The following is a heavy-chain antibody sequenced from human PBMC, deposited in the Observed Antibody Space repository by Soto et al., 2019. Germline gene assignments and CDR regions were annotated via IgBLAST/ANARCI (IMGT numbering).Heavy chain of an antibody. J-gene: IGHJ4*02. CDR1: GFTFSSYA. D-gene: IGHD2-15*01. CDR2: ISYDGSNK. V-gene: IGHV3-30-3*01. Sequence: GGSLRLSCAASGFTFSSYAMHWVRQAPGKGLEWVAVISYDGSNKYYADSVKGRFTISRDNSKNTLYLQMNSLRAEDTAVYYCAREVVVAATGYFDYWGQAPLVTVSS. CDR3: AREVVVAATGYFDY.